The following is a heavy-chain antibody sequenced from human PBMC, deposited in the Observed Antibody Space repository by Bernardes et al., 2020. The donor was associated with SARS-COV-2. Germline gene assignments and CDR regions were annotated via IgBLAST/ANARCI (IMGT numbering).Heavy chain of an antibody. Sequence: ASVKVSCKTSGYTFSNYGITWVRQAPGQGLEWMAWISGNNRNSDSAQKFRGRVTLTTDTSTNTAYMELRSLTSDDTAVYYRARWELLVAGKPYSRFDPWGQGTLVTVSS. CDR3: ARWELLVAGKPYSRFDP. D-gene: IGHD1-26*01. CDR2: ISGNNRNS. V-gene: IGHV1-18*01. CDR1: GYTFSNYG. J-gene: IGHJ5*02.